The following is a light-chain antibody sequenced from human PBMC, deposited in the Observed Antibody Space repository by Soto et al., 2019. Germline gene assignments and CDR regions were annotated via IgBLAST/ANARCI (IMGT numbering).Light chain of an antibody. V-gene: IGLV2-14*01. CDR3: SSYTNIQTXACL. Sequence: QSFLSQPAFVSGSPGQSITISCAGTSGDICSCNRVSWYQQHPGKSPKLIIYEVTDRPSGVSNRFSGYKSGNTASLTISGLQAADEAEYFCSSYTNIQTXACLVGT. J-gene: IGLJ1*01. CDR1: SGDICSCNR. CDR2: EVT.